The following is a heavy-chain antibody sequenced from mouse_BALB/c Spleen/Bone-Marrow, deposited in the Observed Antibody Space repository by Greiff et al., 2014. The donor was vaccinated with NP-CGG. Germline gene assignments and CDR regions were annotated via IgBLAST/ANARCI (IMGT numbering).Heavy chain of an antibody. CDR1: GFTFSSYT. V-gene: IGHV5-6-4*01. CDR3: TRDPFYYGSSYAMDY. D-gene: IGHD1-1*01. J-gene: IGHJ4*01. CDR2: ISSGGSYT. Sequence: EVMLVESGGGLVKPGGSLKLSCAASGFTFSSYTMSWVRQTPEKRLEWVATISSGGSYTYYPDSVKGRFTISRDNAKNTLYLQMSSLKSGDTAMYYCTRDPFYYGSSYAMDYWGQGTSVTVSS.